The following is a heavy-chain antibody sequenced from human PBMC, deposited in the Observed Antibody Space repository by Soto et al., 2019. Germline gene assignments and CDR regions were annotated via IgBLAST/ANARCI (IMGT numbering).Heavy chain of an antibody. Sequence: SQTLSLTFAISWGSVSSNTATWNVVRQSPSRGLEWLGRTYYRSNWNFDYALSVKSRITINPDTSKNQFSLQLNSLTPEDTAVYYCAGELDIHHGLGYWGPGTSVTVSS. CDR3: AGELDIHHGLGY. V-gene: IGHV6-1*01. CDR2: TYYRSNWNF. D-gene: IGHD6-19*01. CDR1: WGSVSSNTAT. J-gene: IGHJ4*02.